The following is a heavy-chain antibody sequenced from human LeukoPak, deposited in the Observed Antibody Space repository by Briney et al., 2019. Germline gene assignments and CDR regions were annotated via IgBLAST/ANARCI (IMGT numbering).Heavy chain of an antibody. CDR2: ISAYNGNT. V-gene: IGHV1-18*01. D-gene: IGHD3-10*01. CDR1: GYTFSSYG. CDR3: ARDSPDGSGTYYNDSPDY. Sequence: AASVKVSCKASGYTFSSYGISWVRRAPGQGLEWMGWISAYNGNTNYRQKLQGRVTLTTDTSTSTAYMDLRSLRSDDTAIYYCARDSPDGSGTYYNDSPDYWGQGTLVTVSS. J-gene: IGHJ4*02.